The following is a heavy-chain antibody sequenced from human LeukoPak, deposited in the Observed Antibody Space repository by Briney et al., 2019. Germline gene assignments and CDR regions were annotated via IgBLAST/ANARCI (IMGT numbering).Heavy chain of an antibody. V-gene: IGHV4-34*01. J-gene: IGHJ3*02. CDR3: ARQTSCFDI. Sequence: PSETLSLTCAVYGGSFSGYYWSWIRQPPGKGLEWIGEINHSGSTNYNPSLKSRVTISVDTSKNQVSLKLSSVTAADTAVYCCARQTSCFDIWGQGTMVTVSS. CDR2: INHSGST. D-gene: IGHD3-10*01. CDR1: GGSFSGYY.